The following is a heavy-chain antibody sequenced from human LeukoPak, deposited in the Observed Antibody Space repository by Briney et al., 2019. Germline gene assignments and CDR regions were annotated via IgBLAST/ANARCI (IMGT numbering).Heavy chain of an antibody. CDR3: ARDGAGYYDSSGYYYFQH. CDR1: GYTFTGYY. CDR2: INPNSGGT. V-gene: IGHV1-2*02. Sequence: RASVKVSCKASGYTFTGYYMHWVRQAPGQGLEWMGWINPNSGGTNYAQKFQGRVTMTRDTSISTAYMELSRLRSDDTAVYYCARDGAGYYDSSGYYYFQHWGQGTLVTVSS. D-gene: IGHD3-22*01. J-gene: IGHJ1*01.